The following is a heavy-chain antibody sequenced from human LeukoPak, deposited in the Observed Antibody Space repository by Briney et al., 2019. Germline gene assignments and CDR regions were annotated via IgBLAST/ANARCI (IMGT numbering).Heavy chain of an antibody. CDR2: ISGSGGST. J-gene: IGHJ4*02. D-gene: IGHD6-19*01. CDR1: GFTFSSYA. CDR3: AKAAAEQWLVLRSWGYYFDY. Sequence: PGGSLRLSCAASGFTFSSYAMSWVRQAPGKGLEWVSAISGSGGSTYYADSVKGRFTISRDNSKNTLYLQMNSLRAEDTAVYYCAKAAAEQWLVLRSWGYYFDYWGQGTLVTVSS. V-gene: IGHV3-23*01.